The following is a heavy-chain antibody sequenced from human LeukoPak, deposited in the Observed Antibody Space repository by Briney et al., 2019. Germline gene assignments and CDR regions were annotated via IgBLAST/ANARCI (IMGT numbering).Heavy chain of an antibody. CDR2: IYPGDSDT. D-gene: IGHD3-10*01. Sequence: GESLKISCKGSGYSFTSYWIGWVRQMPGKGLEWMGIIYPGDSDTRYRPSFQGQVTISADKSISTAYLQWSSLKASDTAMYYCARLPMEGSGSYQFDYWGQGTLVTVSS. CDR3: ARLPMEGSGSYQFDY. V-gene: IGHV5-51*01. J-gene: IGHJ4*02. CDR1: GYSFTSYW.